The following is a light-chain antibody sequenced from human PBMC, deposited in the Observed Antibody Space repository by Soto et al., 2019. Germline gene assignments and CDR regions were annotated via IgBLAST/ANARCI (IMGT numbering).Light chain of an antibody. J-gene: IGKJ3*01. V-gene: IGKV2-28*01. Sequence: EIVMTQSPLTLPVTPGEPASISCRSSQSLLYNNTYNYLDWYVQKPGQSPQLLIYFGSNRAPGVPDRFSGSGSGTDFTLTISSLEPEDFAVYYCQQRSNWPTFGPGTKVDIK. CDR1: QSLLYNNTYNY. CDR2: FGS. CDR3: QQRSNWPT.